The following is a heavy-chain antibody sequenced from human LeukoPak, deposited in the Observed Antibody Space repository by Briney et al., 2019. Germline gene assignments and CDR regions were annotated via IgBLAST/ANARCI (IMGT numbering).Heavy chain of an antibody. CDR2: FDPEDGET. V-gene: IGHV1-24*01. Sequence: ASVKVSCKVSGYTLTELSMHWVRQAPGKGLEWMGGFDPEDGETIYAQKIQGRVTMTEDTSTDTAYMELSSLRSEDTAVYYCARLFWSGQNANFDYWGQGTLVTVSS. J-gene: IGHJ4*02. D-gene: IGHD3-3*01. CDR3: ARLFWSGQNANFDY. CDR1: GYTLTELS.